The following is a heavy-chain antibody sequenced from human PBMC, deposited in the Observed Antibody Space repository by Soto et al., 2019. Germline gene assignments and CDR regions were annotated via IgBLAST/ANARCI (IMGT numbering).Heavy chain of an antibody. D-gene: IGHD1-26*01. V-gene: IGHV3-23*01. CDR2: ISGSGGST. CDR1: GFTFSSYA. CDR3: APIVGATSKWYYFDY. Sequence: GGSLRLSCAASGFTFSSYAMSWVRQAPGKGLEWVSAISGSGGSTYYADSVKGRFTISRDNSKNTLYLQMNSLRAEDTAVYYCAPIVGATSKWYYFDYWGQGTLVTVSS. J-gene: IGHJ4*02.